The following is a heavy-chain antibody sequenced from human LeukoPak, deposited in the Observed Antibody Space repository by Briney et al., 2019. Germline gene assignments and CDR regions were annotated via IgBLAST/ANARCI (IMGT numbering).Heavy chain of an antibody. J-gene: IGHJ4*02. V-gene: IGHV4-30-2*01. CDR2: IYHSGTP. Sequence: PSETLSLTCTVSGGALSSGGYYWTWIRQPPGKGLEWIGNIYHSGTPYYNPSLKSRVTLSVDRSKNQFSLKMTSVTAADTAVYYCARCVVVPAVIPRAAAAGGGLCDYWGQGTLVTVSS. CDR1: GGALSSGGYY. CDR3: ARCVVVPAVIPRAAAAGGGLCDY. D-gene: IGHD2-2*02.